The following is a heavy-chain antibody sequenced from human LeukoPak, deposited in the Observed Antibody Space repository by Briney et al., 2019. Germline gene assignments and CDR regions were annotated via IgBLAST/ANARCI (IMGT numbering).Heavy chain of an antibody. V-gene: IGHV3-53*01. CDR3: ARDRSGGGYYDSSGYYSDY. Sequence: GGSLRLSCAASGFTFSSYAMHWVRQAPGKGLEWVSVIYSGGSTYYADSVKGRFTISRDNSKNTLYLQMNSLRAEDTAVYYCARDRSGGGYYDSSGYYSDYWGQGTLVTVSS. CDR1: GFTFSSYA. J-gene: IGHJ4*02. CDR2: IYSGGST. D-gene: IGHD3-22*01.